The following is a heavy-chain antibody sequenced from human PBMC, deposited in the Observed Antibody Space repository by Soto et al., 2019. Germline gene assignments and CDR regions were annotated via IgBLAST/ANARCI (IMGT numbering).Heavy chain of an antibody. J-gene: IGHJ4*02. CDR3: VKDYYHDPSGFAPFDV. Sequence: GGSLRLSCAASGFTFSSYAMTWVRQAPGKGLEWVSTISGSGGSTYYADSVKGRFTISRANSKNTLYLQMNSLRVEDTAVYYCVKDYYHDPSGFAPFDVWGQGTLVTVSS. V-gene: IGHV3-23*01. CDR2: ISGSGGST. CDR1: GFTFSSYA. D-gene: IGHD3-22*01.